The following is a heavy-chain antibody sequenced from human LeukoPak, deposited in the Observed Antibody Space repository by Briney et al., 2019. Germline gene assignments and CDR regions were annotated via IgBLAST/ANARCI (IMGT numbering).Heavy chain of an antibody. CDR3: AKDFGGSGWYLDY. V-gene: IGHV3-21*01. J-gene: IGHJ4*02. D-gene: IGHD6-19*01. CDR1: GFTFSSYS. CDR2: ISSSSSYI. Sequence: GGSLRLSCVASGFTFSSYSMNWVRQAPGKGLEWVSSISSSSSYIYYADSVKGRFTISRDNAKNSLYLQMNSLRAEDTAVYYCAKDFGGSGWYLDYWGQGTLVTVSS.